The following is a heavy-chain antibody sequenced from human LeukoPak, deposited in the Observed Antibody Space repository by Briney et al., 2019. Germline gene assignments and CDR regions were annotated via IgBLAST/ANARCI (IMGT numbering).Heavy chain of an antibody. CDR1: GFTFTTYS. J-gene: IGHJ4*02. CDR3: AKGAPHLNFDY. CDR2: VSSSSDYI. Sequence: GGSLRLSCAASGFTFTTYSMNWVRQAPGKEPEWVSAVSSSSDYIYYADSVRGRFTISRDNAKNSLYLQMNSLRAEDTAVYYCAKGAPHLNFDYWGQGTLVTVSS. V-gene: IGHV3-21*04.